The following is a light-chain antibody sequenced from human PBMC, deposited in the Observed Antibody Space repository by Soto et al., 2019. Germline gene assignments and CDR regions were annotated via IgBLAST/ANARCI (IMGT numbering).Light chain of an antibody. Sequence: QSALTQPASVSGSPGQSITISCTGTSSDVGGYNYVSWYQQHPGKAPKLMIYDVSNRPAGVSNRFSGSKSGNTASLTISGLQAEDEAEYYCSSYTSSSTLVFGGGTKRTVL. CDR3: SSYTSSSTLV. CDR2: DVS. J-gene: IGLJ2*01. V-gene: IGLV2-14*01. CDR1: SSDVGGYNY.